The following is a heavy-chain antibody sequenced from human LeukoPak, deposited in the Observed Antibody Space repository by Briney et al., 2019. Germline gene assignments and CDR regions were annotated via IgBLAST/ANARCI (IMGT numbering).Heavy chain of an antibody. CDR3: AISDSL. J-gene: IGHJ4*02. CDR2: ITSSSSTI. CDR1: GFTFSSCR. Sequence: PGGSLRLFCAASGFTFSSCRMNWVRQALGKGLEWISYITSSSSTIYYADSVKGRFTISRDNAKNSLFLQMNSLRDEDTAVYHCAISDSLWGQGTLVTVSS. V-gene: IGHV3-48*02. D-gene: IGHD3-22*01.